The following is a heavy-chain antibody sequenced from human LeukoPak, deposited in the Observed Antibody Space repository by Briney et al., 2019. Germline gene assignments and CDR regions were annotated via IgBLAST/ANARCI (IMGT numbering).Heavy chain of an antibody. V-gene: IGHV1-2*02. Sequence: ASVKVSCKASGYTFTGYYMHWVRQAPGQGLEWMGWINPNSGGTNYAQKFQGRVTMSRDTSISTAYMELSRLRSDDTAVYYCARVTSHYDFWSGFDYWGQGTLVTVSS. CDR1: GYTFTGYY. D-gene: IGHD3-3*01. CDR3: ARVTSHYDFWSGFDY. CDR2: INPNSGGT. J-gene: IGHJ4*02.